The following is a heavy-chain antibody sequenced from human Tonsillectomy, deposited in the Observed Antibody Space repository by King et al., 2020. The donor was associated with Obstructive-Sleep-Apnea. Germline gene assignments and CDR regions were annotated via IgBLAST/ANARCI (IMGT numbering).Heavy chain of an antibody. Sequence: VQLVESGGGVVQPGRSLRLSCAASGFTFTNYGMHWVRQAPGKGLEWVAVISFDGDNKFYTDSVQGRFIISRDNSKNTLDLQMNSLIVEDTAMYFCAKYENSGGSAWYPRDYGGRGIRVTVPT. J-gene: IGHJ4*02. V-gene: IGHV3-30*18. CDR2: ISFDGDNK. CDR3: AKYENSGGSAWYPRDY. D-gene: IGHD6-19*01. CDR1: GFTFTNYG.